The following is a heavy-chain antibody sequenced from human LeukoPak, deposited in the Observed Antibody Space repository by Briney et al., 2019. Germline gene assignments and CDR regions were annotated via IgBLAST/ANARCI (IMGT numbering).Heavy chain of an antibody. CDR3: ARSRGDFWSGYYGNWFDP. J-gene: IGHJ5*02. Sequence: SVKVSCKASGGTFSSYATSWVRQAPGQGLEWMGGIIPIFGTANYAQKFQGRVTITADESTSTAYMELSSLRSEDTAVYYCARSRGDFWSGYYGNWFDPWGQGTLVTISS. CDR1: GGTFSSYA. D-gene: IGHD3-3*01. CDR2: IIPIFGTA. V-gene: IGHV1-69*13.